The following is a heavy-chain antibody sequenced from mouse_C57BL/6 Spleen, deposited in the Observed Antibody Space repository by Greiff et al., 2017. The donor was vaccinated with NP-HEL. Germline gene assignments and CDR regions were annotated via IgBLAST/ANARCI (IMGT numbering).Heavy chain of an antibody. CDR3: AREVDDYGPY. V-gene: IGHV1-53*01. D-gene: IGHD2-4*01. CDR2: INPSNGGT. CDR1: GYTFTSSW. Sequence: QVQLQQPGTELVKPGASVKLSCTASGYTFTSSWMHWVKQRPGQGLEWIGNINPSNGGTNYNEKFKSKATLTVDKSSSPAYLQLSSLTSEDSAFYYCAREVDDYGPYWGQGTTLTVSS. J-gene: IGHJ2*01.